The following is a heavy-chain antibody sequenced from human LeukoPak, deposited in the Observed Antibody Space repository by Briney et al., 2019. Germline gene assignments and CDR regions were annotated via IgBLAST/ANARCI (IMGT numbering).Heavy chain of an antibody. CDR1: GGSFSGYY. J-gene: IGHJ3*02. CDR3: ARGAPCYYDSRKEGAFDI. CDR2: INHSGST. V-gene: IGHV4-34*01. Sequence: SETLSLTCAVYGGSFSGYYRSWIRQPPGKGLEWIGEINHSGSTNYNPSLKSRVTISVDTSKNQFSLKLSSVTAADTAVYYWARGAPCYYDSRKEGAFDIWGQGTMVTVSS. D-gene: IGHD3-22*01.